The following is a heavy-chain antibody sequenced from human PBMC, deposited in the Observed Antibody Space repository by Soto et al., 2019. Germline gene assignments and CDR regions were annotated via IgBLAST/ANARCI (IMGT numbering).Heavy chain of an antibody. D-gene: IGHD6-19*01. CDR3: AKDRAVAGRGNWFDP. CDR1: GFSFSSYA. J-gene: IGHJ5*02. CDR2: ISGSGGST. V-gene: IGHV3-23*01. Sequence: GGSLRLSCAASGFSFSSYAMSWVRQAPGKGLEWVSAISGSGGSTYYADSVKGRFTISRDNSKNTLYLQMNSLRAEDTAVYYCAKDRAVAGRGNWFDPWGQGTLVTVSS.